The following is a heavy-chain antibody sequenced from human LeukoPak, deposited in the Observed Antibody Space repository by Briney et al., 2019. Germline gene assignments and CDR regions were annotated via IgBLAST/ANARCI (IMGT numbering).Heavy chain of an antibody. CDR1: GFTFSSYG. CDR2: IGGRDGST. J-gene: IGHJ4*02. V-gene: IGHV3-23*01. Sequence: GGSLRLSCAASGFTFSSYGMSWVRQALGKGLEWVSAIGGRDGSTYYADSVKGRFTISRDNSKNTLYVQMNSLRAEDTAVYYCAKGHYYGSGSLAYWGQGTLVTVSS. CDR3: AKGHYYGSGSLAY. D-gene: IGHD3-10*01.